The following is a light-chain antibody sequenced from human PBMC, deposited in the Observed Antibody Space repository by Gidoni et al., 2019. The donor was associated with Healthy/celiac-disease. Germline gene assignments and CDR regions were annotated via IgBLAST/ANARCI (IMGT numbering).Light chain of an antibody. CDR1: NIGSKS. V-gene: IGLV3-21*03. CDR3: QVWDSSSDLLV. Sequence: SYVLTQPPSGSLAPGKPARITCGGNNIGSKSVHWYQQKPGQAPVLVVYDDSDRPSGIPERFSGSNSGNTATLTISRVEAGDEADYYCQVWDSSSDLLVFGGGTKLTVL. J-gene: IGLJ2*01. CDR2: DDS.